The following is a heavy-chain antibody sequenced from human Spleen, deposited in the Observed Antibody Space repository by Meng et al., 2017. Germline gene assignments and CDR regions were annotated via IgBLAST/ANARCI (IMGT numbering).Heavy chain of an antibody. CDR2: IYWDDDK. V-gene: IGHV2-5*02. Sequence: FTLKEFGPTLVKPTRTLTLTCTFSGFSLRTSGVGVGWIRQPPGKALEWLALIYWDDDKRYSPSLKSRLTITKDNSKNQVVLTMTNMDSVDTATYYCAHRAVAGSFEYFQHWGQDTLVTVSS. CDR1: GFSLRTSGVG. J-gene: IGHJ1*01. D-gene: IGHD6-19*01. CDR3: AHRAVAGSFEYFQH.